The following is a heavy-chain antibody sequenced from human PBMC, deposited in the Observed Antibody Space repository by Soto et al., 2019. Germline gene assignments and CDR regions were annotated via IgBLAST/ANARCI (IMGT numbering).Heavy chain of an antibody. CDR1: GFTFSSYS. J-gene: IGHJ6*02. CDR3: ARVRFWELSLGFRYYYGMDV. CDR2: ISSSSSYI. D-gene: IGHD3-16*02. Sequence: AGSLRLSCAASGFTFSSYSMNWVRQAPGKGLEWVSSISSSSSYIYYADSVKGRFTISRDNAKNSLYLQMNSLRAEDTAVYYCARVRFWELSLGFRYYYGMDVWGQGTTVTVSS. V-gene: IGHV3-21*01.